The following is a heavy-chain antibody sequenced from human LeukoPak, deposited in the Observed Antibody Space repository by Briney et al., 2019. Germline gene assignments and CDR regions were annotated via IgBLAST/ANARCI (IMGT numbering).Heavy chain of an antibody. CDR3: ARADNRNYDFWSFDY. V-gene: IGHV4-31*03. Sequence: SETLSLTCTVSGASISSGGYYWSWIRQHPGKGLEWIGYIYYSGSTYYNPSLKSRVTISADTSKNQFSLKLSSVTAADTAVYYCARADNRNYDFWSFDYWGQGTLVTVSS. CDR2: IYYSGST. J-gene: IGHJ4*02. D-gene: IGHD3-3*01. CDR1: GASISSGGYY.